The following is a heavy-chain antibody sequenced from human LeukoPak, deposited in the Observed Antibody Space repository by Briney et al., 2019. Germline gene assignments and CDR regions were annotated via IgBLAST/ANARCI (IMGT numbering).Heavy chain of an antibody. CDR2: IYYSGST. D-gene: IGHD2-8*02. V-gene: IGHV4-39*01. Sequence: SETLSLTCTVSGGSISSSSYYWGWIRRPPGKGLEWIGSIYYSGSTYYNPSLKSRVTISVDTSKNQFSLKLSSVTAADTAVYYCARHLYELGGVSFGYWGQGTLVTVSS. J-gene: IGHJ4*02. CDR3: ARHLYELGGVSFGY. CDR1: GGSISSSSYY.